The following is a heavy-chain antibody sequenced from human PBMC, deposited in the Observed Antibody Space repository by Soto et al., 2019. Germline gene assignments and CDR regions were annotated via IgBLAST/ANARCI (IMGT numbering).Heavy chain of an antibody. Sequence: GGSLRLSCAVSGFTFNSNDMTWVRQAPGKGLEWVSTISSSGAFTYHADSVRGRLTISRDNSKNTVYLQMNSLRAEDTAVYYCVKHQVSLVRGISPFDYCGQGTLGTVSS. V-gene: IGHV3-23*01. J-gene: IGHJ4*02. D-gene: IGHD3-10*01. CDR2: ISSSGAFT. CDR3: VKHQVSLVRGISPFDY. CDR1: GFTFNSND.